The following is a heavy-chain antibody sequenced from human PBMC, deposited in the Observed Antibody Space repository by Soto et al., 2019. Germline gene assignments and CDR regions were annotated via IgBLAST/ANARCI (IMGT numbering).Heavy chain of an antibody. V-gene: IGHV1-46*03. CDR1: GYIFTSYY. CDR3: ARERDRAYWFDP. J-gene: IGHJ5*02. Sequence: QAQVVQSGAEARAPGASVKVSCKASGYIFTSYYIHWVRQAPGQGLEYLGVAYPHAATTYVVQKFQGRITVTMDRSTSTVVMELTSLTPEDTAVYYGARERDRAYWFDPWGQGTLVTVSS. CDR2: AYPHAATT.